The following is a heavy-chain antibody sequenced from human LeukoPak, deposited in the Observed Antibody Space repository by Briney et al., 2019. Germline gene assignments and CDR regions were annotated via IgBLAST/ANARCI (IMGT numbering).Heavy chain of an antibody. CDR3: ARQGGTSPYRFDP. D-gene: IGHD3/OR15-3a*01. CDR2: IYTSGST. Sequence: PSRTLSLTCTVSGGSISNGGYYWAWIRQPAGKGLEWIGRIYTSGSTNYNPSLKSRVTISVDTSKNQFSLKLSSVTAADTAVYYCARQGGTSPYRFDPWGQGTLVTVSS. J-gene: IGHJ5*02. V-gene: IGHV4-61*02. CDR1: GGSISNGGYY.